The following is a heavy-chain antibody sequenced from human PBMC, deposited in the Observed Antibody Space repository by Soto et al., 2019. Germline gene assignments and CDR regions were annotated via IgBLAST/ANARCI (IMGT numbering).Heavy chain of an antibody. V-gene: IGHV4-59*01. CDR1: GGSINSYN. D-gene: IGHD1-7*01. CDR2: IYYSGST. J-gene: IGHJ6*02. CDR3: GTGTTAPYDYYGMDV. Sequence: QVQLQESGPGPVKPKESLSLTRAASGGSINSYNWSWIRQPPGQGLEWIGYIYYSGSTNYNPSLRIRVTIAVDTPKNQSSLKLSSVTAADTTVYYFGTGTTAPYDYYGMDVGGLEPTVAVAS.